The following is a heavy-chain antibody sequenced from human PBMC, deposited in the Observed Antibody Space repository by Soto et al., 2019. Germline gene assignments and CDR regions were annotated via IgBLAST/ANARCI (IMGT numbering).Heavy chain of an antibody. CDR3: ARATFYDIFTAYYSLFDY. CDR2: ISYSGST. Sequence: QVQLQESGPGLVKPSQTLSLTCTVSGGSISSGGYYWSWIRQHPGKGLEWIGYISYSGSTYYNPSLNSRVTISVDTSENQLSLKLSAVTAADTAVYYCARATFYDIFTAYYSLFDYWGQGTLVTVSS. CDR1: GGSISSGGYY. D-gene: IGHD3-9*01. V-gene: IGHV4-31*03. J-gene: IGHJ4*02.